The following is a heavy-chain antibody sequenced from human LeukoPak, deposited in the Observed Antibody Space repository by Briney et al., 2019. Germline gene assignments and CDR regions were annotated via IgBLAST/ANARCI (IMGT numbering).Heavy chain of an antibody. CDR1: GGSINNYV. CDR3: ARVRIYYGSGSSLRNAFDI. Sequence: ETLSLTCTVSGGSINNYVWSWIRQPPGKGLGWVGYIYNSGSTNYNPSLKSRVTISVDTSKNQFSLKLSSVTAADTAVYYCARVRIYYGSGSSLRNAFDIWGQGTMVTVSS. CDR2: IYNSGST. J-gene: IGHJ3*02. D-gene: IGHD3-10*01. V-gene: IGHV4-59*12.